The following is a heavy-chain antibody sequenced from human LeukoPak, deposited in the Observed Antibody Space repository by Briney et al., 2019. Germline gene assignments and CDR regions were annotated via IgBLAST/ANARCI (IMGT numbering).Heavy chain of an antibody. CDR1: GYTFTSYG. CDR3: ARDTHDYVWGSFYYFDY. J-gene: IGHJ4*02. Sequence: ASVKVSCKASGYTFTSYGISWVRQAPGQGLEWMGWISAYNGNTNYAQKLQGRVTMTTDTSTSTAYMELRSLRSDDTAVYYCARDTHDYVWGSFYYFDYWGQGTLATVSS. CDR2: ISAYNGNT. D-gene: IGHD3-16*01. V-gene: IGHV1-18*01.